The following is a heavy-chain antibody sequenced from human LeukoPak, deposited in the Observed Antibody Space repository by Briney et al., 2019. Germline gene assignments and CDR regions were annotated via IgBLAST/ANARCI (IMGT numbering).Heavy chain of an antibody. V-gene: IGHV3-7*01. CDR2: IKQDGSEK. CDR3: ASMAGYCSGGSCSGPFDY. D-gene: IGHD2-15*01. CDR1: GFTFSIYG. J-gene: IGHJ4*02. Sequence: PGRSLRLSCAASGFTFSIYGMHWVRQAPGKGLEWVANIKQDGSEKYYVDSVKGRFTISRDNAKNSLYLQMNSLRAEDTAVYYCASMAGYCSGGSCSGPFDYWGQGTLVTVSS.